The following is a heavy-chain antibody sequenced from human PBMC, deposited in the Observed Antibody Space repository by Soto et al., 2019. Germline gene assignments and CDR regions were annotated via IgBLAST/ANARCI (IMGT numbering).Heavy chain of an antibody. CDR1: GFSLSTSGVG. D-gene: IGHD6-19*01. Sequence: SGPTLVKPTQTLTLTCTFSGFSLSTSGVGVGWIRQPPGKALEWLALIYWNDDKRYSPSLKSRLTITKDTSKNQVVLTMTNMDPVDTATYYCAHRLFPGSSGLWDYWGQGTLVTVSS. J-gene: IGHJ4*02. CDR3: AHRLFPGSSGLWDY. V-gene: IGHV2-5*01. CDR2: IYWNDDK.